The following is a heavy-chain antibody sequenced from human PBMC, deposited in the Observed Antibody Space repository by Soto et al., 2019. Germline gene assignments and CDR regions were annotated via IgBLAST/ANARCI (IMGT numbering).Heavy chain of an antibody. D-gene: IGHD5-12*01. CDR3: ARIRATPYYYYYYGMDV. CDR2: IYPGDSDT. V-gene: IGHV5-51*01. Sequence: GESLKISCKGSGYSFTSYWIGWVRQMPGKGLEWMGIIYPGDSDTRYSPSFQGQVTISADKSISTAYLQWSSLKASDTAMYYCARIRATPYYYYYYGMDVWGQGTTVTVS. J-gene: IGHJ6*02. CDR1: GYSFTSYW.